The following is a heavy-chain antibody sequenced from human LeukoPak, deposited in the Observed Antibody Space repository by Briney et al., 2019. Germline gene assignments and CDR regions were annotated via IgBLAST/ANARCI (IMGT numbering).Heavy chain of an antibody. J-gene: IGHJ6*03. V-gene: IGHV3-21*01. CDR1: GFTFSSYS. CDR2: ISSSSSYI. Sequence: PGGSLRLSCAASGFTFSSYSMNWVRQAPGKGLEWVSSISSSSSYIYYADSVKGRFTISRDNAKNSLYLQMNSLRAEDTAVYYCARINLESSSWYWNYYYMDVWGKGTTVTVSS. D-gene: IGHD6-13*01. CDR3: ARINLESSSWYWNYYYMDV.